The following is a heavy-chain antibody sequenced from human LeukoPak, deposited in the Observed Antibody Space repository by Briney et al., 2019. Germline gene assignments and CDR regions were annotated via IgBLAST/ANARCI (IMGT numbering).Heavy chain of an antibody. CDR3: ARDYVSGSFGP. CDR2: IDSNSNFM. V-gene: IGHV3-21*01. D-gene: IGHD3-10*01. Sequence: GGSLRLSCAASGFTFGSYSMTWVRQAPGKGLEWVSLIDSNSNFMNYADSVKGRFTISRDNAKKSLYLEMNSLRAEDTAVYYCARDYVSGSFGPWGQGTLVTVSS. J-gene: IGHJ5*02. CDR1: GFTFGSYS.